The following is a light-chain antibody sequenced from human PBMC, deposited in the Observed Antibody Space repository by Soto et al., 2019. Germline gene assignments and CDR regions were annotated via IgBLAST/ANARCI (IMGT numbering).Light chain of an antibody. J-gene: IGKJ1*01. V-gene: IGKV3-20*01. Sequence: EIVLTQSPGTLSLSPGERATLSCRASQSVSSTYLAWYQHKPGQAPRLLIYGASRRASGIPDRLSGSGSGTDFTLIISRLEPEYFAVYSCQYCGSSPWTLGQGTKVEIK. CDR2: GAS. CDR3: QYCGSSPWT. CDR1: QSVSSTY.